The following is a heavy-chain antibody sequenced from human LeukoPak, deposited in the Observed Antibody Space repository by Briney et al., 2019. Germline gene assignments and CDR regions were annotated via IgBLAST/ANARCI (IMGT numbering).Heavy chain of an antibody. CDR3: ARDRTGLDY. Sequence: SETLSLTCTVSGGSISSYCWSWIRQPPGKGLEWIGYIYYSGSTNYNPSLKSRVTISVDTSKNQFSLKLSSVTAADTAVHYCARDRTGLDYWGQGTLVTVSS. V-gene: IGHV4-59*01. CDR1: GGSISSYC. J-gene: IGHJ4*02. CDR2: IYYSGST.